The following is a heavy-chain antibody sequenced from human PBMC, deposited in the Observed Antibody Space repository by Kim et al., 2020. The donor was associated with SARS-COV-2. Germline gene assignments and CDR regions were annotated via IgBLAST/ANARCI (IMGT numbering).Heavy chain of an antibody. Sequence: SETLSLTCTVSGGSISSYYWSWIRQPAGKGLEWIGRIYTSGSTNYNPSLKSRVTMSVDTSKNQFSLKLSSVTAADTAVYYCARDLWDIVATIPHGMDVWGQGTTVTVSS. V-gene: IGHV4-4*07. CDR1: GGSISSYY. CDR3: ARDLWDIVATIPHGMDV. CDR2: IYTSGST. D-gene: IGHD5-12*01. J-gene: IGHJ6*02.